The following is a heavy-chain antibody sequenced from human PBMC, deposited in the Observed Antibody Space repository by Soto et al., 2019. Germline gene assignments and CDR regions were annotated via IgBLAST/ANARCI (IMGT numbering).Heavy chain of an antibody. CDR1: GFSFKNYA. Sequence: QVQLVESGGGVVQPGSSLRLSCSASGFSFKNYAFHWVRQAPGKGLEWVAIISHNDEPKIFYADSVQGRFTISRDNFKNTVYLQMNSLRDEDTAVYHCARGVRAESYYNAFDYWGQGAQVTVSS. D-gene: IGHD3-10*01. J-gene: IGHJ4*01. V-gene: IGHV3-30-3*01. CDR3: ARGVRAESYYNAFDY. CDR2: ISHNDEPKI.